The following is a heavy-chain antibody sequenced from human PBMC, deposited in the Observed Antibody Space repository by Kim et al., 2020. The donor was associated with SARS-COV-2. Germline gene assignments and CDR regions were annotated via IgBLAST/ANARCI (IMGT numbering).Heavy chain of an antibody. CDR2: IYDGGST. D-gene: IGHD2-15*01. CDR1: GCSISSSSYY. CDR3: ASQGYCRGGSGNPSDC. V-gene: IGHV4-39*01. J-gene: IGHJ4*02. Sequence: SETLSLTCTVSGCSISSSSYYWGWIRQPPGKGLVWVGSIYDGGSTYYNPALKSRVTISVDTSKNQFSLKQSPVPAADPAVYYCASQGYCRGGSGNPSDCLGQGTKVTVSS.